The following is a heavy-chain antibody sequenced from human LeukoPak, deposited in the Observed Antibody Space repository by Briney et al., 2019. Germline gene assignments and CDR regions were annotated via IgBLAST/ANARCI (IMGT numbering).Heavy chain of an antibody. CDR3: AGGISNWFDP. Sequence: SETLSLTCTVSGGSISSYYWSWIRQPPGKGLEWIGYIYYSGSTNYNPSLKSRVTISVDTSQNQISLRLNSVTAADTAVYYCAGGISNWFDPWGQGTLVTVSS. D-gene: IGHD2-15*01. CDR2: IYYSGST. CDR1: GGSISSYY. J-gene: IGHJ5*02. V-gene: IGHV4-59*12.